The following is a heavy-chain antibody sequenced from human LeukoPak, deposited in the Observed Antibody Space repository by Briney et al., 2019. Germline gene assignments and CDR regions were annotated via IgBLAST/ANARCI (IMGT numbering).Heavy chain of an antibody. J-gene: IGHJ4*02. CDR3: ARHGDGAVAGSRGDYFDY. CDR1: GGSISSYY. D-gene: IGHD6-19*01. Sequence: PSETLSLTCTVSGGSISSYYWSWIRQPPGKGLEWIGYIYYSGSTNYNPSLKSRVTISVDTSKNQFSLKLSSVTAADTAVYYCARHGDGAVAGSRGDYFDYWGQGTLVTVSS. CDR2: IYYSGST. V-gene: IGHV4-59*08.